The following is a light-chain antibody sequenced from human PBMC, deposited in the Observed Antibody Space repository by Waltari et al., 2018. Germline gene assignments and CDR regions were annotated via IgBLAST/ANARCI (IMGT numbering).Light chain of an antibody. J-gene: IGKJ1*01. CDR1: QNVSRA. Sequence: EIVLTQSPGTLSLSPGERVTLSCRASQNVSRALAWYQQKPGQAPRLLIYGASSRATGIPDRFSGSGCGTDFSLTISRLEPEDFAVYYCQHYVRLPGTFGQGTKVEIK. V-gene: IGKV3-20*01. CDR2: GAS. CDR3: QHYVRLPGT.